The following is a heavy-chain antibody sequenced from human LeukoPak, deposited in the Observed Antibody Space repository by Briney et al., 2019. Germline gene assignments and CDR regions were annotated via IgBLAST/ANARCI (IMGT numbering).Heavy chain of an antibody. CDR2: ISYSGST. CDR3: ARDRKQWLRGPFDP. D-gene: IGHD6-19*01. Sequence: SETLSLTCSGSGGSISSYYWSWIRQPPGKGLEWIGYISYSGSTNYNPSLKSRVTISLDTSKNQFSLKLRSLTPADTAVYYCARDRKQWLRGPFDPWGQGTLVTVSS. CDR1: GGSISSYY. V-gene: IGHV4-59*01. J-gene: IGHJ5*02.